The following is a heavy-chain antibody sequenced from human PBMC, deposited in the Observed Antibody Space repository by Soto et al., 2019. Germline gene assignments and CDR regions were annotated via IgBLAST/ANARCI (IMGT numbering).Heavy chain of an antibody. D-gene: IGHD5-18*01. CDR2: ISGSGGST. V-gene: IGHV3-23*01. J-gene: IGHJ6*02. CDR1: GFTFSSYA. CDR3: AKCQLWLPAGMDV. Sequence: EVQLLESGGGLVQPGGSLRLSCAASGFTFSSYAMSWVRQAPGKGLEWVSAISGSGGSTYYADSVKGRFTISRDNSKNKRYLQMNSLRAEDTAVYYCAKCQLWLPAGMDVWGQGTTVTVSS.